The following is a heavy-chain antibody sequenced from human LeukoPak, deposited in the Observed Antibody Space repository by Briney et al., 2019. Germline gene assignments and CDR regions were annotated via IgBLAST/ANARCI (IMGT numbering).Heavy chain of an antibody. V-gene: IGHV3-21*04. CDR2: ISSSSSYI. CDR1: GFTFSSYS. D-gene: IGHD4-17*01. Sequence: NAGGSLRLSCAASGFTFSSYSMNWVRQAPGKGLEWVSSISSSSSYIYYADSVKGRFTISRDNAKNSLYLQMNSLRAEDTALYYCARMTTVPLFDIWGQGTMVTVSS. J-gene: IGHJ3*02. CDR3: ARMTTVPLFDI.